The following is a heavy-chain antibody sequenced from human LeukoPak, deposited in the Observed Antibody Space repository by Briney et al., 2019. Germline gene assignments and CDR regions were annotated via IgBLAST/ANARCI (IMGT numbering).Heavy chain of an antibody. CDR2: INHSGST. Sequence: PSETLSLTCTVSGGSISSGDYYWSWIRQPPGKGLEWIGEINHSGSTNYNPSLKSRVTISVDTSKNQFSLKLSSVTAADTAVYYCATFNPYSSGWYGVGYWGQGTLVTVSS. V-gene: IGHV4-39*07. CDR3: ATFNPYSSGWYGVGY. CDR1: GGSISSGDYY. J-gene: IGHJ4*02. D-gene: IGHD6-19*01.